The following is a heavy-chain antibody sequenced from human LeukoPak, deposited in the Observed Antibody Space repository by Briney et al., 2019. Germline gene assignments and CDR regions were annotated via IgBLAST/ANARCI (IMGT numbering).Heavy chain of an antibody. CDR2: IYYSGST. D-gene: IGHD3-22*01. CDR1: GGSVNSGSYY. V-gene: IGHV4-61*01. J-gene: IGHJ4*02. Sequence: SETLSLTCTVSGGSVNSGSYYWSWIRQPPGKGLEWIGYIYYSGSTNYNPSLKSRVTISVDTSKNQFSLNQFSLKLSSVTPADMAVYYCATTALGFHDRKFDYWGQGTLVTVSS. CDR3: ATTALGFHDRKFDY.